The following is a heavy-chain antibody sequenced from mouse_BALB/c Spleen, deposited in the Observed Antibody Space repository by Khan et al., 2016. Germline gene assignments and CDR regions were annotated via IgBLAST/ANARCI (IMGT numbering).Heavy chain of an antibody. CDR3: ARGNSYYDYDY. Sequence: QVQLQQSGAELARPGASVKLSSKASGYTFTSYWMQWVKQRPGQGLEWIGAIYPGDGDTRYTQKFKGKATLTADKSSSTAYMQLSSLASEDSAVYYCARGNSYYDYDYWGQGTTLTVSS. D-gene: IGHD2-4*01. CDR2: IYPGDGDT. J-gene: IGHJ2*01. V-gene: IGHV1-87*01. CDR1: GYTFTSYW.